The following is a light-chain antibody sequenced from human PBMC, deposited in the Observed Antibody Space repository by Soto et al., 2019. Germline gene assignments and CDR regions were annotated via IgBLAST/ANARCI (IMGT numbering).Light chain of an antibody. CDR2: AAS. CDR3: IQDFISPLT. J-gene: IGKJ1*01. Sequence: DIPTTQSPSTLSASVGDRDTITCRASQSISSWLAWYQQKPGKAPKLLIYAASSLQSGVPSRFSGRGSGTNFTLTISSLQPEDFATYYCIQDFISPLTLGQGTKVDIK. CDR1: QSISSW. V-gene: IGKV1-5*01.